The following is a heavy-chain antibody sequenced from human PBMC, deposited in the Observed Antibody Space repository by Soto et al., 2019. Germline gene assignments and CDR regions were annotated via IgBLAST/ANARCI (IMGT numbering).Heavy chain of an antibody. D-gene: IGHD3-10*01. J-gene: IGHJ4*02. CDR1: GYTLTELS. Sequence: ASVKVSCKVSGYTLTELSMHWVRQAPGKGLEWMGGFDPEDGETIYAQKFQGRVTMTEDTSTDTAYMELSSLRSEDTAVYYCAIYYYGSGSFDYWGQGTLVTVSS. V-gene: IGHV1-24*01. CDR3: AIYYYGSGSFDY. CDR2: FDPEDGET.